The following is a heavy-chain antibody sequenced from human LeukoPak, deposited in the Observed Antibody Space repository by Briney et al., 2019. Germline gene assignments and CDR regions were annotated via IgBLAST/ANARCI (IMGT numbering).Heavy chain of an antibody. CDR1: GFTLRNAW. CDR3: TADQGYGMDV. J-gene: IGHJ6*02. V-gene: IGHV3-15*01. Sequence: KTRGSLRLSCATSGFTLRNAWMGWVRQAPGEGLEWVGLIKSNTDGGTTDYAAPVKGRFSISRDDLKNTLYLQMNSLKTEDTAVYYCTADQGYGMDVWGQGTTITVSS. CDR2: IKSNTDGGTT.